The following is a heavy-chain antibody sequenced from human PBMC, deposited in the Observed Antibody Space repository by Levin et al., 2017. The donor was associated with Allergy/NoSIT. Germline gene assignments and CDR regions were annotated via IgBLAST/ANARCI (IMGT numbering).Heavy chain of an antibody. CDR3: AKVDISAPFSVYNWFDP. Sequence: PGESLKISCGGSGFMFSTYGFHWVRQAPGKGLEWVAVISFDGRDKIYADSVKGRFTISRDNANKTVNLDMNNLRPEDTAVYYCAKVDISAPFSVYNWFDPWGQGSLVTVSS. CDR2: ISFDGRDK. V-gene: IGHV3-30*18. CDR1: GFMFSTYG. J-gene: IGHJ5*02. D-gene: IGHD2/OR15-2a*01.